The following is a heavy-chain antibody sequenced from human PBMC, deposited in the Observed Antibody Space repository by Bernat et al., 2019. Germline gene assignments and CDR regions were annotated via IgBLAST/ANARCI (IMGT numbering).Heavy chain of an antibody. CDR2: ISYDGSNK. Sequence: QVQLVESGGGVVQPGGSLRLSCAASGFTFSSYAMHWVRQAPGKGLEWVAVISYDGSNKYYADSVKGRFTISRDNSKNTLYLQMNSLRAEDTAVYYCARDRLAVADRFDYWGQGTLVTVSS. J-gene: IGHJ4*02. V-gene: IGHV3-30*01. CDR1: GFTFSSYA. CDR3: ARDRLAVADRFDY. D-gene: IGHD6-13*01.